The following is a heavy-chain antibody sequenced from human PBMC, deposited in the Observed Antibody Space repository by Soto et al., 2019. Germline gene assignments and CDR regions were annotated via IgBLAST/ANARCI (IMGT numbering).Heavy chain of an antibody. Sequence: GGSLRLSCAASGFTFSDYYMSWIRQAPGKGLEWVSYISSSSSYTNYADSVKGRFTISRDKAKNSLYLQMDSLRAEDTAVYYWARGSSGYDFVGMDVWGHGTTV. CDR2: ISSSSSYT. CDR3: ARGSSGYDFVGMDV. V-gene: IGHV3-11*06. D-gene: IGHD5-12*01. J-gene: IGHJ6*02. CDR1: GFTFSDYY.